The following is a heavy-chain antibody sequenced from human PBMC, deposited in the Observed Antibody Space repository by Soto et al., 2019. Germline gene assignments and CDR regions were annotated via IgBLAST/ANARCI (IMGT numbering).Heavy chain of an antibody. CDR1: GFTFSSYG. J-gene: IGHJ6*02. CDR2: ISYDGSNK. D-gene: IGHD6-6*01. V-gene: IGHV3-30*18. Sequence: GSLRLSCAASGFTFSSYGMHWGRQAPGKGLEWVAVISYDGSNKYYADSVKGRFTISRDNSKNTLYLQMNSLRAEDTAVYYCAKSEAARLGGGYYYYYGMDVWGQGTTVTVSS. CDR3: AKSEAARLGGGYYYYYGMDV.